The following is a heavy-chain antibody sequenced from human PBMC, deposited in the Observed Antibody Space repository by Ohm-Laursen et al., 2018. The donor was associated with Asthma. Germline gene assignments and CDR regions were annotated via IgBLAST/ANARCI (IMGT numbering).Heavy chain of an antibody. Sequence: SLRLSCAASGFTFSSYWMHWVRQAPGKGPVWVSRLNTDGSGTWYADSVKGRFTISRDDAKNTLYLQMNSLRVDDTAVYYCARGNLEGLQWGQGTLVTVSS. J-gene: IGHJ4*02. D-gene: IGHD5-24*01. CDR2: LNTDGSGT. V-gene: IGHV3-74*01. CDR3: ARGNLEGLQ. CDR1: GFTFSSYW.